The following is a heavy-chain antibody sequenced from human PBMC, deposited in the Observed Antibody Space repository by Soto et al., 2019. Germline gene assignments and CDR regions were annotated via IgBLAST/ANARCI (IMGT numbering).Heavy chain of an antibody. CDR3: ARWAPCRGRICYSRPLDY. D-gene: IGHD2-15*01. CDR1: GYTFATYG. J-gene: IGHJ4*02. V-gene: IGHV1-18*01. Sequence: QVQLQQSGAEVKKPGASLKVSCKASGYTFATYGISWVRQAPGQGLEWMGWITPYNGDTNYAQRLQGRLTMTTDISTNTAYMEVRSLRSDDTAVYYCARWAPCRGRICYSRPLDYWGQGTLVTVSS. CDR2: ITPYNGDT.